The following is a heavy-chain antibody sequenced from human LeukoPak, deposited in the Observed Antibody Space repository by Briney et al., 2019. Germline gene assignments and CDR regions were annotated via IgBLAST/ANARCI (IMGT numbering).Heavy chain of an antibody. J-gene: IGHJ3*02. CDR3: ARDGGERITIFGVVTTDAFDI. CDR2: ISYDGYDK. V-gene: IGHV3-30-3*01. CDR1: GFTFNDYA. D-gene: IGHD3-3*01. Sequence: GGSLRLSCAASGFTFNDYAMYWVRQAPGKGLEWVTLISYDGYDKSYADSVRGRFTISRDNSRNTLYLQMDSLRSEDTAVYYCARDGGERITIFGVVTTDAFDIWGQGTMVTVSS.